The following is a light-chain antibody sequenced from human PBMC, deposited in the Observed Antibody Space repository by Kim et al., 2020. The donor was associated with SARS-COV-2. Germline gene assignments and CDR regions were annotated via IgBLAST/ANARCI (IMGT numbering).Light chain of an antibody. CDR2: GAS. CDR3: QQYGSSYIT. J-gene: IGKJ4*01. V-gene: IGKV3-20*01. CDR1: QSVSSTY. Sequence: EIVLRQSPGTLSLSPGESATLSCRASQSVSSTYLAWYQQKPGQAPRLLFYGASNRATGIPDRFSGSGSGTDFTLTISRLEPEDFAVFYCQQYGSSYITFGGRTKVDSK.